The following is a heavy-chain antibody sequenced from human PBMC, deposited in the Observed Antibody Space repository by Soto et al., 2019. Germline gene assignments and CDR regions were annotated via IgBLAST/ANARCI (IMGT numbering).Heavy chain of an antibody. CDR1: GGSISSYY. CDR2: IYDRGST. D-gene: IGHD6-19*01. CDR3: ARHGYTSGRTYFDY. J-gene: IGHJ4*02. Sequence: SETLSLTCTVSGGSISSYYWGWISQPPGKGLEWIGSIYDRGSTYSNPSLKSRLTTSLDTSKNQFSLKLTSVTAADTAVYYCARHGYTSGRTYFDYWGQGTLVTVSS. V-gene: IGHV4-39*01.